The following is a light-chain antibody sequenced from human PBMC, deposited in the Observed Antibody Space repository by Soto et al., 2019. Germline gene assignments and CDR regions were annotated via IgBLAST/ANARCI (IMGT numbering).Light chain of an antibody. Sequence: QSALTQPASVSGSPGQSITISCTGTSSDVGGYNYASWYQQHPGKAPKLMIYEVSNRPSGVSNRFSGSKSGNTASLTISGLQAEDEADYYCSSYTSSSTPGVFGTGTKLTVL. CDR1: SSDVGGYNY. CDR2: EVS. J-gene: IGLJ1*01. V-gene: IGLV2-14*01. CDR3: SSYTSSSTPGV.